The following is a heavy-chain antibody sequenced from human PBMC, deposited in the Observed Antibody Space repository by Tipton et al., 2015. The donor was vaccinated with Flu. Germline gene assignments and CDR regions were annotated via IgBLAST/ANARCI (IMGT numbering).Heavy chain of an antibody. Sequence: TPSLTCTVSGGSISSGGYYWSWIRQHPGKGLEWIGYIYYSGSTYYNPSLKSRVTISVDTSKNQFSLKLSSVTAADTAVYYCAREGDYYDSSGPISLFYYWGQGTLVTVSS. CDR1: GGSISSGGYY. D-gene: IGHD3-22*01. V-gene: IGHV4-31*03. J-gene: IGHJ4*02. CDR3: AREGDYYDSSGPISLFYY. CDR2: IYYSGST.